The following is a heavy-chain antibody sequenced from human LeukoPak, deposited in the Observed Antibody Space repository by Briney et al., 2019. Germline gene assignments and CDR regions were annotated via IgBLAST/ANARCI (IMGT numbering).Heavy chain of an antibody. V-gene: IGHV4-59*01. J-gene: IGHJ5*02. CDR1: GGSISSYY. CDR3: ARGTRVTIFGVAYNWFDP. D-gene: IGHD3-3*01. Sequence: KPSETLSLPCTVSGGSISSYYWSWIRQPPGKGLEWIGYIYYSGSTNYNPSLKSRVTISVDTSKNQFSLKLSSVTAADTAVYYCARGTRVTIFGVAYNWFDPWGQGTLVTVSS. CDR2: IYYSGST.